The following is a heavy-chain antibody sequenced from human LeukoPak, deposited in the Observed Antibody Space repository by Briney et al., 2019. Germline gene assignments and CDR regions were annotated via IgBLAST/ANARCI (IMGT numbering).Heavy chain of an antibody. V-gene: IGHV3-33*01. D-gene: IGHD3-9*01. CDR3: ARWGDILTPRNAFDI. CDR1: GFTFSSYG. J-gene: IGHJ3*02. Sequence: PGRSLRLSCAASGFTFSSYGMHWVRQAPGKGLEWVAVIWYDGSNKYYADSEKGRFTISRDNSKNTLYLQMNSLRAEDTAVYYCARWGDILTPRNAFDIWGQGTMVTVSS. CDR2: IWYDGSNK.